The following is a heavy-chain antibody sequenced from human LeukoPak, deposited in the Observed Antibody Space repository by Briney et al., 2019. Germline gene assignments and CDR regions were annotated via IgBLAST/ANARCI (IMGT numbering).Heavy chain of an antibody. CDR1: GFIFSSYW. Sequence: GGSLRLSCAASGFIFSSYWMSWVRQAPGKGLEWVATIKQDGSEKDFVDSVKGRFTISRDNAKNSLYLQMNSLRAEDTALYYCARVGYYYHYWGQGTLVTVSS. V-gene: IGHV3-7*01. CDR3: ARVGYYYHY. J-gene: IGHJ4*02. D-gene: IGHD3-22*01. CDR2: IKQDGSEK.